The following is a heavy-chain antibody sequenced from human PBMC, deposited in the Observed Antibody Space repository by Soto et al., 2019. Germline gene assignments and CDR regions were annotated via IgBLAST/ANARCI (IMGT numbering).Heavy chain of an antibody. CDR1: VFTFSSNY. CDR2: LYSDGST. V-gene: IGHV3-53*01. J-gene: IGHJ4*02. CDR3: ARMGTDYSYWFDY. Sequence: GSLRVSCAASVFTFSSNYMSWVRQAPGKGLEWVSVLYSDGSTYYADSVKGRFTISRDNSKNALYFQMNSLRAEDTAVYYCARMGTDYSYWFDYWGQGTLVTVSS. D-gene: IGHD3-9*01.